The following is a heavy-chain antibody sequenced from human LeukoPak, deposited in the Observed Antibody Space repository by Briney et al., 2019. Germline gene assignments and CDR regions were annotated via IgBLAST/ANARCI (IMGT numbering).Heavy chain of an antibody. V-gene: IGHV3-21*01. CDR1: GFTFSSYS. CDR3: ARDGHYDSSGYYDY. D-gene: IGHD3-22*01. CDR2: ISSSSSYI. J-gene: IGHJ4*02. Sequence: GGSLRLSGAASGFTFSSYSMNWVRQAPGKGLEWVSSISSSSSYIYYADSVKGRFTISRDNAKNSLYLQMNSLRAEDTAVYYCARDGHYDSSGYYDYWGQGTLVTVSS.